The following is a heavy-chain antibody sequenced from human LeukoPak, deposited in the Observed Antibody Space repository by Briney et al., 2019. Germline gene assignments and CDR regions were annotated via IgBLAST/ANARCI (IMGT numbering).Heavy chain of an antibody. CDR2: IYYSGNT. D-gene: IGHD2-15*01. CDR3: ARGRYCSGGSCYLVY. CDR1: GGSISSYY. V-gene: IGHV4-59*01. Sequence: SETLSLTCTVSGGSISSYYWGWIRQPPGKGLEWIGYIYYSGNTNYNPSLKSRVTISVDTSKNQFSLKLNSVTAADTAVYYCARGRYCSGGSCYLVYWGQGTLVTVSS. J-gene: IGHJ4*02.